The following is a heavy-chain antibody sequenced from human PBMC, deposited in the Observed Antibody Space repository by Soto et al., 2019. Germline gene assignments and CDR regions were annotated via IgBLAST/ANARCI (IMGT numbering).Heavy chain of an antibody. CDR1: GYTFTSYG. J-gene: IGHJ4*02. CDR2: INIYSGDA. Sequence: QVRLEQSGPEVKKTGASVKVSCKASGYTFTSYGISWVRQAPGQGLEWMGWINIYSGDANYAQRLQDRVTMTRDTTTNTVYMEMRSLRSDDTAVYHCAGAFYYYDNSGLAYWGQGTLVSVSS. D-gene: IGHD3-22*01. CDR3: AGAFYYYDNSGLAY. V-gene: IGHV1-18*01.